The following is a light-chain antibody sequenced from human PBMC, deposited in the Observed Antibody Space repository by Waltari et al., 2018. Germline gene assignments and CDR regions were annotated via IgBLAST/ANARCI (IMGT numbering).Light chain of an antibody. V-gene: IGLV2-23*02. Sequence: QSALTQPASVSGSPGQSITISCTGTRSDVGNYKRVSWYQQHPGKAPKLRIYAVSKRPSVVSDRFSGAKSGDMASLRISGLQPEDEAEYFCSSYAGSSKGVFGGGTKVTVL. CDR1: RSDVGNYKR. CDR2: AVS. CDR3: SSYAGSSKGV. J-gene: IGLJ2*01.